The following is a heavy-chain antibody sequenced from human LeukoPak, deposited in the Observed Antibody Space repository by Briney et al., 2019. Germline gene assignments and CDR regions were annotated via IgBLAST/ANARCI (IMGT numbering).Heavy chain of an antibody. Sequence: GGSLRLSCAASGFTFSTHDMHWVRQAPGKGLEWVAFIRYDGSHEYYADSVKGRFTISRDNSKNTLYLQMNSVRSEDTALYYCAKPSGSGVDYWGQGTRVTVSS. J-gene: IGHJ4*01. CDR2: IRYDGSHE. V-gene: IGHV3-30*02. CDR1: GFTFSTHD. CDR3: AKPSGSGVDY. D-gene: IGHD1-26*01.